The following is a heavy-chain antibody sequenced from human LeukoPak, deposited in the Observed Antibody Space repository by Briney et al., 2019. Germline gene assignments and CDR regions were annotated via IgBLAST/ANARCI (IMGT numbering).Heavy chain of an antibody. Sequence: GGSLRLSCAASGFTFSSYSMNWVRQAPGKGLEWVSCTSSSSSTIYYADSVKGRFTISRDNAKNSLYLQMNSLRAEDTAVYYCASLFSWHYWGQGTLVTVSS. CDR2: TSSSSSTI. CDR3: ASLFSWHY. CDR1: GFTFSSYS. J-gene: IGHJ4*02. V-gene: IGHV3-48*01.